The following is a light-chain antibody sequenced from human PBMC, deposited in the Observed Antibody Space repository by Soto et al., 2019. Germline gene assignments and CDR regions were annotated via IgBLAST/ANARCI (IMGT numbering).Light chain of an antibody. J-gene: IGKJ1*01. CDR2: WAS. CDR1: QSVLYSSNNKNY. V-gene: IGKV4-1*01. Sequence: DIVMTQSPDYLAVSLGERATINCKSSQSVLYSSNNKNYLAWYQQKPGQPPKLLIYWASTRESGVPDRFSGSGSGTDFTLTISSLQAEDVAVYYCQQYYSTPPATFGQGTKVEIK. CDR3: QQYYSTPPAT.